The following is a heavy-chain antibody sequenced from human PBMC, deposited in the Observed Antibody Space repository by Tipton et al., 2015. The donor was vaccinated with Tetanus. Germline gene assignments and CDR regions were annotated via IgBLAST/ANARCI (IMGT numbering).Heavy chain of an antibody. CDR1: GFTFGDFA. D-gene: IGHD1-26*01. Sequence: LRLSCTGSGFTFGDFAVSWLRQPPGKGLEWIGHIFHSGSTNYNPSLKSRVTMSIDTSERQFSLKLTSVTSADTAVYYCAKVVGWGDYFDSWGQGILVTVSS. V-gene: IGHV4-59*01. CDR2: IFHSGST. J-gene: IGHJ4*02. CDR3: AKVVGWGDYFDS.